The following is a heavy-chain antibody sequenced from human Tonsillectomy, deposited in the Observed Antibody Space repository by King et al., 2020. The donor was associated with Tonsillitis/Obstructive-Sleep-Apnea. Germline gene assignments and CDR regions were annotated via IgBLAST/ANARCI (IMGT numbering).Heavy chain of an antibody. CDR3: VRDDYGYQIDY. J-gene: IGHJ4*02. CDR2: INPSGGST. D-gene: IGHD4-17*01. V-gene: IGHV1-46*04. CDR1: GYTFTSYY. Sequence: QLVQSGAEVKKPGASVKVSCKASGYTFTSYYIHWVRQAPGHGLEWMVIINPSGGSTNYEQQLQGRVTMTWDTSTRTVYMELSSLGSEDTAVYYCVRDDYGYQIDYWGQGTLVTVSS.